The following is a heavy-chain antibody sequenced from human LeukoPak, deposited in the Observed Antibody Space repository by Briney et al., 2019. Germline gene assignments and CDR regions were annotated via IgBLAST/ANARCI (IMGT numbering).Heavy chain of an antibody. Sequence: GGSLRLSCAASGFTFSTYFMHWVRHAPGKGLEWVADIASDGSHTFSVEPSKGRFTISRDNSKNTLYLQMNSLRAEDTAVYFCARERQDTIIHSGAFDIWGQGTMVTVSS. V-gene: IGHV3-30-3*01. CDR1: GFTFSTYF. CDR2: IASDGSHT. CDR3: ARERQDTIIHSGAFDI. D-gene: IGHD3-10*01. J-gene: IGHJ3*02.